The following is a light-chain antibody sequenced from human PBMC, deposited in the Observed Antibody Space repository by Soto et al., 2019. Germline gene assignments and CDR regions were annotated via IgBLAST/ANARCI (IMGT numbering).Light chain of an antibody. CDR3: QQYNSYAGT. CDR2: DAS. J-gene: IGKJ1*01. Sequence: DIQMTQSPSTLSASVGDRVTITCRASQSISSWLAWYQQKPGKAPKLLIYDASSLESGVPSRFSGSGSGTEFTLNISSLQPDDFETYYCQQYNSYAGTFGQGTKVDFK. CDR1: QSISSW. V-gene: IGKV1-5*01.